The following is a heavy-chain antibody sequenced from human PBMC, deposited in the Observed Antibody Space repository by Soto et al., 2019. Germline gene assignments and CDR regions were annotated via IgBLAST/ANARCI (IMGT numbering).Heavy chain of an antibody. CDR1: CYTFTSYG. V-gene: IGHV1-18*01. J-gene: IGHJ5*02. CDR2: ISAYNGNT. Sequence: ASVKVSCKYSCYTFTSYGISLFRHSPGQWLECMGLISAYNGNTNYAQKLQGRVTMTTDTSTSTAYMELRSLRSDDTAVYYCASTHDYGDRSWWFEPWGQGTLVTVSS. D-gene: IGHD4-17*01. CDR3: ASTHDYGDRSWWFEP.